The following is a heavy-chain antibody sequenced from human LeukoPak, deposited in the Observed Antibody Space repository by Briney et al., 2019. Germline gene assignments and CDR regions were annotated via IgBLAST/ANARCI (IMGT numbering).Heavy chain of an antibody. CDR2: INHSGST. D-gene: IGHD6-13*01. J-gene: IGHJ1*01. V-gene: IGHV4-34*01. Sequence: SETLSLTCAVYGGSFSGYYWSWIRQPPGKGPEWIGEINHSGSTNYNPSLKSRVTISVDTSKNQFSLKLSSVTAADTAVYYCARVLIAAAGTRLSPRKYFQHWGQGTLVTVSS. CDR3: ARVLIAAAGTRLSPRKYFQH. CDR1: GGSFSGYY.